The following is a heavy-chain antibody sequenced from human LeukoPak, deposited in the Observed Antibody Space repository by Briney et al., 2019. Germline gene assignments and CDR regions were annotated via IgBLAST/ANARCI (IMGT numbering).Heavy chain of an antibody. Sequence: GGSLRLSCVASGFTFSSYGMHWVRQAPGTGLEWVAVISYDGSNKYYADSVKGRFTISRDNSKNTLYLQMNSLRAEDTAVYYCAKDQVLLWFGELGDAFDIWGQGTMVTVSS. CDR3: AKDQVLLWFGELGDAFDI. CDR1: GFTFSSYG. D-gene: IGHD3-10*01. V-gene: IGHV3-30*18. J-gene: IGHJ3*02. CDR2: ISYDGSNK.